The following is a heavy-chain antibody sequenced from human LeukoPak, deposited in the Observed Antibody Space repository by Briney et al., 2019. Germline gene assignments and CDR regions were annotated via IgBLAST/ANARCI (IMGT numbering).Heavy chain of an antibody. D-gene: IGHD4-17*01. CDR1: GFTVSNNR. J-gene: IGHJ4*02. CDR3: TRDYGDLYFDY. CDR2: IRSKAYGGTT. Sequence: GGSLRLSCAASGFTVSNNRMGWVRQAPGKGLEWVGLIRSKAYGGTTEYAASVKGRFTISRDDSKSIAYLQMNSLKTEDTAVYYCTRDYGDLYFDYWGQGTLVTVSS. V-gene: IGHV3-49*02.